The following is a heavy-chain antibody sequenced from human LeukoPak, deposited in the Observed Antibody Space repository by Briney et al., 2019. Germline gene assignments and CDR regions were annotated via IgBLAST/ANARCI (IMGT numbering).Heavy chain of an antibody. V-gene: IGHV4-4*07. J-gene: IGHJ6*02. Sequence: SETLSLTCTVSGGSISSYYWSWIRQPAGKGLEWIGRIYTSGSTNYNPSLKSRVTISVDTSKNQFSLKLNSVTAADTAVYYCARSDCGGDCYSPYYYYYGMDVWGQGTTVTVSS. CDR3: ARSDCGGDCYSPYYYYYGMDV. CDR2: IYTSGST. D-gene: IGHD2-21*02. CDR1: GGSISSYY.